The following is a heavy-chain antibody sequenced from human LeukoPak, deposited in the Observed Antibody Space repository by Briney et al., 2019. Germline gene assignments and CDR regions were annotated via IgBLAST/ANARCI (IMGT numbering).Heavy chain of an antibody. CDR1: GYTSTSYY. CDR2: INPSGGST. V-gene: IGHV1-46*01. J-gene: IGHJ4*02. Sequence: ASVKVSCKASGYTSTSYYMHWVRQAPGQGLEWMGIINPSGGSTSYAQKFQGRVTMTRDTSTSTVYMELSSLRSEDTAVYYCARVTLPYSSGFAEARYWGQGTLVTVSS. CDR3: ARVTLPYSSGFAEARY. D-gene: IGHD6-19*01.